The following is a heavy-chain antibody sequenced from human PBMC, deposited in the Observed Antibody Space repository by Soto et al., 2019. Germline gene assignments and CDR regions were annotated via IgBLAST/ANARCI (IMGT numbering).Heavy chain of an antibody. D-gene: IGHD3-16*01. CDR1: GGSFSSGGYY. J-gene: IGHJ4*02. CDR2: IYYSGST. V-gene: IGHV4-31*02. CDR3: ARAPTGGRWHLPFDY. Sequence: QVRLQESGPGLVKPSQTLSLTCSVSGGSFSSGGYYGSWIRQHPGKGLEWIGDIYYSGSTYYNPSLKSRITMSVDTSKNQFSLNLTSVTAADTAVYFCARAPTGGRWHLPFDYWGQGTLVAVSS.